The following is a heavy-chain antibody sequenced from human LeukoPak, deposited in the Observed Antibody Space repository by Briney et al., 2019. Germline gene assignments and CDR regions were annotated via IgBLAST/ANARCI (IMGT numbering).Heavy chain of an antibody. CDR3: ATYTHWVAGDV. CDR1: GFTFSSYG. J-gene: IGHJ6*02. CDR2: IWYDGSNK. D-gene: IGHD2-2*02. V-gene: IGHV3-33*01. Sequence: GGSLRLSCAASGFTFSSYGMHWVRQAPGKGLEWVAVIWYDGSNKYYADSVKGRFTISRDNSKNTLYLQMNSLRAEDTAVYYCATYTHWVAGDVWGQGTIVTVSS.